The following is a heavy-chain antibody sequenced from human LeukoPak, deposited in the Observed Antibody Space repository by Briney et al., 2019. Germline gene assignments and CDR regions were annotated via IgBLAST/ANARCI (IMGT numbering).Heavy chain of an antibody. J-gene: IGHJ3*02. CDR3: ARDYYDSSGYRDDAFDI. D-gene: IGHD3-22*01. V-gene: IGHV4-39*07. Sequence: SETLSLTCTVSGGSISSSSYYWGWIRQPPGKGLEWIGSIYYSGSTYYNPSLKSRVTTSVDTSKNQFSLKLSSVTAADTAVYYCARDYYDSSGYRDDAFDIWGQGTMVTVSS. CDR2: IYYSGST. CDR1: GGSISSSSYY.